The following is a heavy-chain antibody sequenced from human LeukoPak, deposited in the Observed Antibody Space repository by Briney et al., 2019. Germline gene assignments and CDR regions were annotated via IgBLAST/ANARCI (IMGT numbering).Heavy chain of an antibody. J-gene: IGHJ3*02. CDR2: ISGFRGNT. CDR3: ARDFLSYDGTENHYDDTFDI. CDR1: GYTFSTYG. D-gene: IGHD3-22*01. Sequence: ASVKVSCKASGYTFSTYGLSWVRQAPGQGLEWMGWISGFRGNTNYAQKFQGRVTMTTDTSTTTACMELRSLSSDDTAVYFCARDFLSYDGTENHYDDTFDIWGQGTMVTVSS. V-gene: IGHV1-18*01.